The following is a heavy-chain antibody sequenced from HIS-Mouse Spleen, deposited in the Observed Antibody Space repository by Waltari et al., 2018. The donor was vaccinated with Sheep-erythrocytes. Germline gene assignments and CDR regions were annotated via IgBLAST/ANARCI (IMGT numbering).Heavy chain of an antibody. CDR2: NYSGGST. J-gene: IGHJ3*02. CDR1: GFTVSSNY. CDR3: ARDSNWNYAFDI. Sequence: EVQLVESGGGLVQPGGSLRLSCAASGFTVSSNYMSWVRQAPGKGLGWGSVNYSGGSTYNADSGKGRFTISRDNSKNTLYLQMNSLRAEDTAVYYCARDSNWNYAFDIWGQGTMVTVSS. V-gene: IGHV3-66*01. D-gene: IGHD1-7*01.